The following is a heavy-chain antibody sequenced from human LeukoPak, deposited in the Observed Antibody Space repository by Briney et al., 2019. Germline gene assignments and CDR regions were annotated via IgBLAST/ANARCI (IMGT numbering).Heavy chain of an antibody. CDR1: GYTFTGYY. CDR2: INPNSGGT. J-gene: IGHJ3*02. CDR3: ARGDILTHTWFVVHDAFDI. V-gene: IGHV1-2*02. D-gene: IGHD3-9*01. Sequence: GASVKVSCMASGYTFTGYYIHWVRQAPGQGLEWMGWINPNSGGTNYAQKVQGRVTMTRDTSISTAYMELSRLRSDDTAVYYCARGDILTHTWFVVHDAFDIWGQGTMVTVSS.